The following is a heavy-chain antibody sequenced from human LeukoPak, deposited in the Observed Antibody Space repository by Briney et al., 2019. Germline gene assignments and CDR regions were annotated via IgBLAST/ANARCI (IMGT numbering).Heavy chain of an antibody. D-gene: IGHD6-13*01. CDR1: GGSISSGSYY. CDR2: IYTSGST. CDR3: ARDDVGIAAAGGIY. J-gene: IGHJ4*02. Sequence: PSETLSLTCTVSGGSISSGSYYWSWIRQPAGKGLEWIGRIYTSGSTNYNPSLKSRVTISVDTSKNQFSLKLSSVTAADTAVYYCARDDVGIAAAGGIYWGQGTLATVSS. V-gene: IGHV4-61*02.